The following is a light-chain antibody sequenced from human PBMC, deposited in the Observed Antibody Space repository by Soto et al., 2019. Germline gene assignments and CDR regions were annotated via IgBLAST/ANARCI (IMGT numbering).Light chain of an antibody. CDR2: YDD. CDR3: ASYTSISTRV. J-gene: IGLJ3*02. V-gene: IGLV1-36*01. Sequence: QSVLTQPPSVSEAPRQRVTISCSGSSSNIGNNAVNWYQQLPGKAPKLLIYYDDLLPSGVSDRFSGSKSGTSASLAISGLQSEDEADYYCASYTSISTRVFGGGTKLTVL. CDR1: SSNIGNNA.